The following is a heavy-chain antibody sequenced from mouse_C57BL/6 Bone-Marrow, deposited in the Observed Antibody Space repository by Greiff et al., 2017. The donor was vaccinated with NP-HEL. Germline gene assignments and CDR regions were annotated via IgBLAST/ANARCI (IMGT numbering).Heavy chain of an antibody. D-gene: IGHD1-1*01. J-gene: IGHJ4*01. CDR3: AKSYYYGSRWAMDY. V-gene: IGHV2-5*01. CDR2: IWRGGST. Sequence: QVHVKQSGPGLVQPSQCLSITCTASGFSLTSYGVHWVRQSPGKGLEWLGVIWRGGSTDYNAAFMSRLSITKDNSKSQVFFKMNSLQADDTAIYYCAKSYYYGSRWAMDYWGQGTSVTVSS. CDR1: GFSLTSYG.